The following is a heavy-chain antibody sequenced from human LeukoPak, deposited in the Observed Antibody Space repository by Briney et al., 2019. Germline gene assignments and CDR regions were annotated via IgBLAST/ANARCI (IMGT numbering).Heavy chain of an antibody. Sequence: PSETLSLTCTVSGGSISSGDYYWSWIRQPPGKGLEWIGYIYYSGSTYYNPSLKSRVTMSVDTSKNQFSLKLSSVTAVDTAVYYCASRDGYNGFDYWGQGTLVTVSS. D-gene: IGHD5-24*01. CDR2: IYYSGST. CDR3: ASRDGYNGFDY. J-gene: IGHJ4*02. CDR1: GGSISSGDYY. V-gene: IGHV4-30-4*08.